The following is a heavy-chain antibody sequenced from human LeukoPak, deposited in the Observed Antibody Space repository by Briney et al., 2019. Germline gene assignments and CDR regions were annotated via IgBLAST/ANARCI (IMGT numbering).Heavy chain of an antibody. J-gene: IGHJ4*02. D-gene: IGHD6-13*01. Sequence: PGGSLRLSCAASGFTFSSYAMHWVRQAPGKGLEWVAVISYDGSNKYYADSVKGRFTISRDNSKNTLYLQINSLRAEDTAVYYCARAGTYRQIDYWGQGTLVTVSS. CDR2: ISYDGSNK. CDR1: GFTFSSYA. CDR3: ARAGTYRQIDY. V-gene: IGHV3-30*04.